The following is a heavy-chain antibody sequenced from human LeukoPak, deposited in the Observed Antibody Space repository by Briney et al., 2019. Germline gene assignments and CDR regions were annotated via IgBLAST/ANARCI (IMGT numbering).Heavy chain of an antibody. CDR2: MNPNSGNT. CDR1: GGTFSSYA. V-gene: IGHV1-8*03. D-gene: IGHD1-26*01. CDR3: ARGVVGATHAFDI. J-gene: IGHJ3*02. Sequence: ASVKVSCKASGGTFSSYAISWVRQAPGQGLEWMGWMNPNSGNTGYAQKFQGRVTITRNTSISTAYMELSSLRSEDTAVYYCARGVVGATHAFDIWGQGTMVTVSS.